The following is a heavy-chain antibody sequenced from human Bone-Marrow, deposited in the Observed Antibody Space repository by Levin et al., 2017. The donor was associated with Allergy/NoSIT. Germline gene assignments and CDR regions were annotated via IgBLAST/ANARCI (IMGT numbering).Heavy chain of an antibody. V-gene: IGHV3-23*01. D-gene: IGHD3-10*01. Sequence: PGGSLRLSCAASGFTFSTYAMSWVRQAPGKGLEWVSAISGSGGSTYYADSVKGRFTISRDNSKNTLYLQMNSLRAEDTAVYYCAGGSGGHYNYYYMDVWGKGTTVTVSS. CDR3: AGGSGGHYNYYYMDV. J-gene: IGHJ6*03. CDR1: GFTFSTYA. CDR2: ISGSGGST.